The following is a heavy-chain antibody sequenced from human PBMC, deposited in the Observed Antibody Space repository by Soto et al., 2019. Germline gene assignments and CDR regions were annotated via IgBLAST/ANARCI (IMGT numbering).Heavy chain of an antibody. CDR3: ARYAGVFCSSTSCYGGTFDY. D-gene: IGHD2-2*01. J-gene: IGHJ4*02. CDR2: INPNSGGS. V-gene: IGHV1-2*02. Sequence: QVQLVQSGAEVKKPGASVKVSCKASGYTFTGYYMHWVRQAPGQVLEWMGWINPNSGGSNYAQKFQGRVTMTRDTSISTAYMELSRLRSDDTAVYYCARYAGVFCSSTSCYGGTFDYWGQGTLVTVSS. CDR1: GYTFTGYY.